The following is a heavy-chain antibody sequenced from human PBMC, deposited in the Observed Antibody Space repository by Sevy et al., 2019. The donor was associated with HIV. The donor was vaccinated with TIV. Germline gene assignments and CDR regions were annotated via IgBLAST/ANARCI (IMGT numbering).Heavy chain of an antibody. D-gene: IGHD2-2*01. CDR3: ARDHVVVEPLANYGMDV. CDR2: ISSRGSTI. Sequence: GESLKISCAASGFIFSDFYMSWVRQAPGKGLEWISYISSRGSTIYYADSVKGRFTISRDNAKNSLYLQMNSLTAEDMAVYYCARDHVVVEPLANYGMDVWGQGTTVTVSS. CDR1: GFIFSDFY. J-gene: IGHJ6*02. V-gene: IGHV3-11*01.